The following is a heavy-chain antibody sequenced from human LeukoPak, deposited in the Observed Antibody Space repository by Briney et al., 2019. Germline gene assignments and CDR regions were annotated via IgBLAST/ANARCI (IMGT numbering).Heavy chain of an antibody. Sequence: QPGGSLRLSCAASGFTFNSYEMNWVRQAPGKGLEWVSYISSSGSTIYYADSLKGRFTISRDNAKNSLYLQMSSLRAEDTAVYYCAAYYYDSSGYYYWGQGTMVTVSS. CDR2: ISSSGSTI. V-gene: IGHV3-48*03. CDR3: AAYYYDSSGYYY. D-gene: IGHD3-22*01. CDR1: GFTFNSYE. J-gene: IGHJ4*02.